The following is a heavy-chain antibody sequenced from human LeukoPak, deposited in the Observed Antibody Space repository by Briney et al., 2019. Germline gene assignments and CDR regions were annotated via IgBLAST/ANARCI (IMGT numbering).Heavy chain of an antibody. CDR1: GFTFSSYA. CDR3: AKGRTAYYYYGMDV. D-gene: IGHD1-1*01. CDR2: ISGSGGST. J-gene: IGHJ6*02. Sequence: GGSLRLSCAASGFTFSSYAMSWVRQAPGRGLEWVSAISGSGGSTYYADSVKGRFTISRDNSKNTLYLQMNSLRAEDTALYYCAKGRTAYYYYGMDVWGQGTTVTVSS. V-gene: IGHV3-23*01.